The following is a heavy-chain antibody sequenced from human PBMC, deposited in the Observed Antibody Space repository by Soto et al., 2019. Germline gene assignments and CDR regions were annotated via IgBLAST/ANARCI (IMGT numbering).Heavy chain of an antibody. CDR2: IYYSGST. J-gene: IGHJ5*02. V-gene: IGHV4-39*01. CDR3: ARHNCSGGSCYSVYVWFDP. D-gene: IGHD2-15*01. Sequence: SETLSLTCTVSGGSISSSSYYWGWIRQPPGKGLEWIGSIYYSGSTYYNPSLKSRVTISVDTSKNQFSLKLSSVTAADTAVYYCARHNCSGGSCYSVYVWFDPWGQGTLVTVSS. CDR1: GGSISSSSYY.